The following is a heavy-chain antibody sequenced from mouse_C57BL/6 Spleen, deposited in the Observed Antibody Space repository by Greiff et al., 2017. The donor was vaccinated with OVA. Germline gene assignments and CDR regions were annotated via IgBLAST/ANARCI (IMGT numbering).Heavy chain of an antibody. CDR3: ARRPYSKEGYFDV. J-gene: IGHJ1*03. D-gene: IGHD2-5*01. V-gene: IGHV1-7*01. CDR1: GYTFTSYW. Sequence: QVQLQQSGAELAKPGASVKLSCKASGYTFTSYWMHWVKQRPGQGLEWIGYINPSSGYTKYNQKFKDKATLTADKSSSTAYMQLSSLTYEDSAVYYCARRPYSKEGYFDVWGTGTTVTVSS. CDR2: INPSSGYT.